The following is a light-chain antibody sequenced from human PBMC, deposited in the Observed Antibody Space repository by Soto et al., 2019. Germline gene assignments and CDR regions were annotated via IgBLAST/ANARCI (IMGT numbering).Light chain of an antibody. CDR3: QQYNSYST. Sequence: DIQMTQSPSTLPASVGDRVTITCRASQSISTWLAWYQQKPGKPPKLLIYQASNLESGVPSRFSGSGSGTEFTLTISNLQPDDFATYYCQQYNSYSTFGQGTKVEIK. CDR2: QAS. V-gene: IGKV1-5*03. J-gene: IGKJ1*01. CDR1: QSISTW.